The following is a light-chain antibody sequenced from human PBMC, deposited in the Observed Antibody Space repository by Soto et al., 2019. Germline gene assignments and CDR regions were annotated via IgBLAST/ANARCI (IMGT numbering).Light chain of an antibody. J-gene: IGKJ2*01. CDR3: QQSYSSPYT. V-gene: IGKV1-39*01. CDR2: AAS. CDR1: QSISY. Sequence: DIQMTQSPSSLSASVGDRVTITCRASQSISYLNWYQQKPGKAPKLLIYAASSLQSGVPSRFSGSGSRTDFTLTISSLQPEDFATYYCQQSYSSPYTFGQGTKLEIK.